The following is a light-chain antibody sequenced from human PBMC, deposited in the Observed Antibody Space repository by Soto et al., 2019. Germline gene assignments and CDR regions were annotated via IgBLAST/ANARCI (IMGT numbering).Light chain of an antibody. J-gene: IGKJ1*01. CDR3: QQYNTYSQT. CDR1: QSISNW. Sequence: DIQMTQSPSTLSASVGDRVTITCRASQSISNWLAWYQQKPGKAPKLLIYHASTLESGVPSRFSGSGSGTEFTLTISSLQPDDFATYYCQQYNTYSQTFGQGTKVEIK. CDR2: HAS. V-gene: IGKV1-5*01.